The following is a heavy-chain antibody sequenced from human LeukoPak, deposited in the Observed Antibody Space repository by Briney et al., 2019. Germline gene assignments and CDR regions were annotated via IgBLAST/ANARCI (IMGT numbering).Heavy chain of an antibody. D-gene: IGHD3-16*01. CDR2: IMQDGSGK. J-gene: IGHJ5*02. Sequence: GGSLRLSCAACGFSFSSYLMSWVRQAPGKGLEWVANIMQDGSGKYYVDSVKGRFTISRDNAKNSLYLQMNDLRAEDTAIYYCATDSFSFGDLNPGPWGQGTLVTVTS. CDR1: GFSFSSYL. V-gene: IGHV3-7*01. CDR3: ATDSFSFGDLNPGP.